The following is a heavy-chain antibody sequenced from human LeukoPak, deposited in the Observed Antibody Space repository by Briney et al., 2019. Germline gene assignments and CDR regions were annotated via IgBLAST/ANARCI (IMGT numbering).Heavy chain of an antibody. CDR2: LNPNSGNA. D-gene: IGHD7-27*01. J-gene: IGHJ5*02. CDR3: ARRKFLGWFDP. CDR1: GYIFTTYD. V-gene: IGHV1-8*03. Sequence: ASVKVSCKASGYIFTTYDIGWVRQATGQGLEWMGWLNPNSGNADYAQKFQGRVTISRNTSISTAYMELSSLRSDDTAIYYCARRKFLGWFDPWGQGTLVTVSS.